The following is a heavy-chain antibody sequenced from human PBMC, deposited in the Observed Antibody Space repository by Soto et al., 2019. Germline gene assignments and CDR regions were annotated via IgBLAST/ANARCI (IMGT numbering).Heavy chain of an antibody. CDR1: GFTFSSYW. CDR3: ARGDSSSWYSLDY. CDR2: ISSSSSTI. Sequence: PGGSLRLSCAASGFTFSSYWMHWVRQAPGKGLEWVSYISSSSSTIYYADSVKGRFTISRDNAKNSLYLQMNSLRDEDTAVYYCARGDSSSWYSLDYWGQGTLVTVSS. D-gene: IGHD6-13*01. V-gene: IGHV3-48*02. J-gene: IGHJ4*02.